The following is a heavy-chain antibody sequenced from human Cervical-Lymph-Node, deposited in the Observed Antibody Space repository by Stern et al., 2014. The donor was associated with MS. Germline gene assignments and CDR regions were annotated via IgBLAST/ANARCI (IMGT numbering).Heavy chain of an antibody. CDR3: ATYDDFWGSYRDY. J-gene: IGHJ4*02. CDR2: IRPGDSDT. Sequence: VQLVQSGAEVKKPGESLKISCKGSGDIFSTYWIGWVRQMPGKGLEWMGVIRPGDSDTTYSPSFQGQVTISADKSIGTAYLQWSSLRASDTAMYYCATYDDFWGSYRDYWGQGTLVTVSS. V-gene: IGHV5-51*01. CDR1: GDIFSTYW. D-gene: IGHD3-16*02.